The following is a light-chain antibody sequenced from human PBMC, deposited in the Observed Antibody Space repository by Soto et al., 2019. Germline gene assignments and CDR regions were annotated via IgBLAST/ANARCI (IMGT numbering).Light chain of an antibody. CDR1: QSVSSSY. J-gene: IGKJ5*01. CDR2: GAS. CDR3: QQYNSWPIT. V-gene: IGKV3-20*01. Sequence: EIVLTQSPGTLSLSPGDRATLSCRASQSVSSSYLAWYQQKPGQAPGLLIYGASSRATGIPARFSGSESGTEFTLTISSLQSEDFAVYYCQQYNSWPITFGQGTRLEIK.